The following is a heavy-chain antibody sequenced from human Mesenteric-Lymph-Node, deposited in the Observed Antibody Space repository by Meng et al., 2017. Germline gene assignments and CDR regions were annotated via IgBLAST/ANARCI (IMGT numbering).Heavy chain of an antibody. D-gene: IGHD7-27*01. CDR2: ITPSSGGT. V-gene: IGHV1-2*06. J-gene: IGHJ4*02. Sequence: QGQLGQSGAEVKKPGSSVKVSCKASGGTFSSYAISWVRQAPGQGLEWVGRITPSSGGTTYAQRFQGRVTMTRDTSISTAYMELSSLRSDDAAIYYCVRANLGSADYWGQGTLVTVSS. CDR1: GGTFSSYA. CDR3: VRANLGSADY.